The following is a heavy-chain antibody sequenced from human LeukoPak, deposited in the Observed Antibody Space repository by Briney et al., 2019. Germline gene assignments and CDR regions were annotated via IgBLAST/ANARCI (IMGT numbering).Heavy chain of an antibody. CDR3: ATVGTLVLRYFDWSSPQEYFDY. CDR1: GYTLTELS. V-gene: IGHV1-24*01. CDR2: FDPEDGET. Sequence: ASVKLSCKVSGYTLTELSMHWVRQAPGKGLEWMGGFDPEDGETIYAQKFQGRVTMTEDTSTDTAYMELSSLRSEDTAVYYCATVGTLVLRYFDWSSPQEYFDYWGQGTLVTVSS. J-gene: IGHJ4*02. D-gene: IGHD3-9*01.